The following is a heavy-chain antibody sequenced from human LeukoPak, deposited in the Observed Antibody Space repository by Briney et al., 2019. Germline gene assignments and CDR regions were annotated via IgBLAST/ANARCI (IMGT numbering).Heavy chain of an antibody. CDR3: VRDVSLGFCTGGACSAHFDY. D-gene: IGHD2-8*02. J-gene: IGHJ4*02. Sequence: GGSLRLSCAASGFTLDDYAMHWVRQAPGKGLEWVSGISWHSGTTVYVDSVKGRFTISRDNAKNSLYLQMYSLRPEDMALYYCVRDVSLGFCTGGACSAHFDYWGQGTLVIVSS. V-gene: IGHV3-9*03. CDR2: ISWHSGTT. CDR1: GFTLDDYA.